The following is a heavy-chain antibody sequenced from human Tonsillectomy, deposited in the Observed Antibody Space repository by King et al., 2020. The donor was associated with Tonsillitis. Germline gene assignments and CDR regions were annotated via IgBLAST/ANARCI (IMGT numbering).Heavy chain of an antibody. CDR3: GGYCSSTSCYSYAMDV. D-gene: IGHD2-2*01. CDR1: GFTFSTYT. CDR2: ISSGSSTM. Sequence: VQLVESGGGLVQPGGSLRLSCAASGFTFSTYTMNWVRQAPGKGLEWVSYISSGSSTMYYADSVKGRFSISRDNAKNSLYLQMNSLRDEDTALYYCGGYCSSTSCYSYAMDVWGQGTTVTVPS. J-gene: IGHJ6*02. V-gene: IGHV3-48*02.